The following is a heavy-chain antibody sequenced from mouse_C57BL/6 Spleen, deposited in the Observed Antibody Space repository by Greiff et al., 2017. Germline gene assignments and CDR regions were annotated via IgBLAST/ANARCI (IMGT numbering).Heavy chain of an antibody. Sequence: QVQLQQPGAELVKPGASVQMSCKASGYTFTSYWITWVKQRPVQGLEWIGDIYPGSGSTNYNEKFKSKATLTVDPSSSTAYMQLSSLTSEDSAVYYCARRNYDYDEWDYWGQGTTLTVSS. CDR1: GYTFTSYW. CDR2: IYPGSGST. J-gene: IGHJ2*01. CDR3: ARRNYDYDEWDY. V-gene: IGHV1-55*01. D-gene: IGHD2-4*01.